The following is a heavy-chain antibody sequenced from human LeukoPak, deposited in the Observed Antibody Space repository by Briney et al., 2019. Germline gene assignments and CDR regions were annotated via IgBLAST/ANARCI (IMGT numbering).Heavy chain of an antibody. CDR3: ARAVWFGPHYYFDY. CDR1: GYTFTGYY. Sequence: ASVKVSCKASGYTFTGYYMHWVRQAPGQGLEWLGWINPNSGGTNYAQKFQGRVTMTRDTSISTAYMELSRLRSDDTAVYYCARAVWFGPHYYFDYWGRGTLVTVSS. J-gene: IGHJ4*02. V-gene: IGHV1-2*02. D-gene: IGHD3-10*01. CDR2: INPNSGGT.